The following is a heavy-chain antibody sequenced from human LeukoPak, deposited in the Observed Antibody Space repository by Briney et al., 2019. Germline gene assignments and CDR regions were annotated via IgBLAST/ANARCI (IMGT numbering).Heavy chain of an antibody. Sequence: PGGSLRLSCAASGFAFSSYDMHWVRQATGKGLEWVSAIGTAGNTYYPGSVKGRFTISRGNAKNSLYLQMNSLRAGDTAVYYCARGYGSGSFDYWGQGTLVTVSS. J-gene: IGHJ4*02. CDR1: GFAFSSYD. CDR2: IGTAGNT. V-gene: IGHV3-13*01. CDR3: ARGYGSGSFDY. D-gene: IGHD3-10*01.